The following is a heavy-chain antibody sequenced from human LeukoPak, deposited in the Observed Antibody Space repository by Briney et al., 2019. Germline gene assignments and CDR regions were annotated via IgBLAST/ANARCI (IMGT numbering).Heavy chain of an antibody. Sequence: XETLSLTCAVYGGSFSGYYWSWIRQPPGKGLEGIGEINHSGSTNYNPSLKSRVTISVDTSKNQFSLKLSSVTAADTAVYYCARALGYCSSTSCYPGTRFDYWGQGTLVTVSS. D-gene: IGHD2-2*01. CDR3: ARALGYCSSTSCYPGTRFDY. V-gene: IGHV4-34*01. CDR1: GGSFSGYY. J-gene: IGHJ4*02. CDR2: INHSGST.